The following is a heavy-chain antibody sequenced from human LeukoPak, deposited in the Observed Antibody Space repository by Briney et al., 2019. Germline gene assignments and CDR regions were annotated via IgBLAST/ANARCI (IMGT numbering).Heavy chain of an antibody. V-gene: IGHV3-23*01. CDR2: ISGSGGGT. J-gene: IGHJ4*02. D-gene: IGHD3-22*01. CDR1: GISLSNYG. Sequence: GSLRLSCAVSGISLSNYGMSWVRPAPGKGLEWVAGISGSGGGTNYADSVKGRFTISRDNPKNTLYLQMNRLRSEDTAVYFCAKRGVVIRVILVGFHKEAYYFDSWGQGALVTVSS. CDR3: AKRGVVIRVILVGFHKEAYYFDS.